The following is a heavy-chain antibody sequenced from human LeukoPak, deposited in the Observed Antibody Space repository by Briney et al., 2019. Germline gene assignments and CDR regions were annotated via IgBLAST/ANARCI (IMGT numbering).Heavy chain of an antibody. CDR1: GFTFSSYA. J-gene: IGHJ6*02. D-gene: IGHD1-7*01. Sequence: GGSLRLSCAASGFTFSSYAMSWVRQAPGKGLEWVSAISGSGGSTYYADSVKGRFTISRDNSKNTLCLQMNSLRAEDTAVYYCAKNYIYYHYGMDVWGQGTTVTVSS. CDR2: ISGSGGST. V-gene: IGHV3-23*01. CDR3: AKNYIYYHYGMDV.